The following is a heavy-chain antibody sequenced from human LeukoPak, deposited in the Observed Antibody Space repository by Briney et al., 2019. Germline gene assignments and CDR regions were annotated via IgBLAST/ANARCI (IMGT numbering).Heavy chain of an antibody. Sequence: SETLSLTCAVYGGSFSGYYWSWIRQPPGKGLEWIGYIYYSGSTNYNPSLKSRVTISVDTSKNQFSLKLSSVTAADTAVYYCARDRVGDFWSGFDYYYGMDVWGQGTTVTVSS. V-gene: IGHV4-59*01. J-gene: IGHJ6*02. CDR2: IYYSGST. CDR1: GGSFSGYY. D-gene: IGHD3-3*01. CDR3: ARDRVGDFWSGFDYYYGMDV.